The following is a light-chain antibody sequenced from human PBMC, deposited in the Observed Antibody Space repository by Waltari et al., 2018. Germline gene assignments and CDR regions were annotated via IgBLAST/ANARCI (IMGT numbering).Light chain of an antibody. Sequence: QSALTQPASVSGSPGQSITISCTGTSSDVVGYNYASWYQQHPGKAPKLMIYDVSNRPSGVSNRFSCSKSGNTASLTISGLQAEDEADYYCSSYTSSSTLVVFGGGTKLTVL. J-gene: IGLJ2*01. CDR2: DVS. CDR1: SSDVVGYNY. CDR3: SSYTSSSTLVV. V-gene: IGLV2-14*01.